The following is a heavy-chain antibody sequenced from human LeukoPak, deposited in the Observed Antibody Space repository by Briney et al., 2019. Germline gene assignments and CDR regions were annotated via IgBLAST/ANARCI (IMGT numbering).Heavy chain of an antibody. V-gene: IGHV4-38-2*02. J-gene: IGHJ4*02. CDR3: ARQTFGDLYFDS. CDR1: GYSISSGYY. Sequence: PSETLSLTCTVSGYSISSGYYWGWIRQPPGKGLEWIGSIYHSGSTYYNPSLKSRVTISTDMSKNQLSLQLSSVTAADTAVYYCARQTFGDLYFDSWGQGTLVIVSS. D-gene: IGHD3-10*01. CDR2: IYHSGST.